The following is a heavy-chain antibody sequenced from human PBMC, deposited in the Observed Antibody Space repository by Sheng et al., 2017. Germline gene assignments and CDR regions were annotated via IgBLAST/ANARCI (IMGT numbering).Heavy chain of an antibody. D-gene: IGHD2-8*02. CDR3: ARDGPYCTGGICSFDY. J-gene: IGHJ4*02. CDR1: GFHLQLLL. V-gene: IGHV3-74*01. CDR2: IKSDGSST. Sequence: EVQLVESGGGLVQPGGSLRLSCAASGFHLQLLLDALGPPSSREGLVWVSRIKSDGSSTTYADSVKGRFTISRDNAKNHAVLQMNSLRAEDTAVYYCARDGPYCTGGICSFDYWGQGTLVNRLL.